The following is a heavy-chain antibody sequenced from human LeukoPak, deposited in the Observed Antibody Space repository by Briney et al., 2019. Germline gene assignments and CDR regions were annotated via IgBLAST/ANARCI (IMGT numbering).Heavy chain of an antibody. CDR2: INPNSGGT. J-gene: IGHJ4*02. Sequence: ASVKVSCKASGYTFTGYYMHWVRQAPGQGLEWMGWINPNSGGTNYAQKLQGRVTMTTDTSTSTAYMELRSLRSDDTAVYYCARDWGYCSGGSCYFDAFDYWGQGTLVTVSS. D-gene: IGHD2-15*01. CDR1: GYTFTGYY. V-gene: IGHV1-2*02. CDR3: ARDWGYCSGGSCYFDAFDY.